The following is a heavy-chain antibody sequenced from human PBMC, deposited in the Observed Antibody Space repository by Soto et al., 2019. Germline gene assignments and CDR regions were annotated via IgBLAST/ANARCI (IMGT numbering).Heavy chain of an antibody. CDR2: IWYEGSNK. Sequence: PGGSLRLSCAASGFTFSSYGMHWVRQAPGKGLEWVAVIWYEGSNKYYADSVKGRFTISRDNSKNTLYLQMNSLRAEDTAVYYCARGFPALTGLQWLAPPGYYCYVMDVWGKGTPVTVSS. CDR1: GFTFSSYG. D-gene: IGHD6-19*01. V-gene: IGHV3-33*01. CDR3: ARGFPALTGLQWLAPPGYYCYVMDV. J-gene: IGHJ6*04.